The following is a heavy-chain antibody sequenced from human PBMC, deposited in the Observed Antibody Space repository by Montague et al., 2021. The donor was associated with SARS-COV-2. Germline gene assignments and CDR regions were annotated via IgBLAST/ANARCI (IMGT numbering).Heavy chain of an antibody. Sequence: SETLSLTCTVSGYSISSGYYWGWIRQPPGKGLEWIGSIYHSGSTYYNPSLKSRVTISVDTSTNQFSLMLSSVTAADTAVYYCARSQDCSTTSCYFDYWGQGTLVTVSS. CDR1: GYSISSGYY. CDR2: IYHSGST. J-gene: IGHJ4*02. V-gene: IGHV4-38-2*02. CDR3: ARSQDCSTTSCYFDY. D-gene: IGHD2-2*01.